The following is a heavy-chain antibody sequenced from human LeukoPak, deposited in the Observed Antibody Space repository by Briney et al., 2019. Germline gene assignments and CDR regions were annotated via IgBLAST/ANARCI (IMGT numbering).Heavy chain of an antibody. V-gene: IGHV3-30*02. CDR3: AKETYGSGTYPFDY. CDR1: GFTFTTYG. CDR2: LHYDGSNK. D-gene: IGHD3-10*01. Sequence: GGSLRLSCAASGFTFTTYGMHWVRQAPGKGLERVAFLHYDGSNKYYADSVKGRFTISRDNSRNTLYLHMNSLRAEDTAVYYCAKETYGSGTYPFDYWGQGTLVTVSS. J-gene: IGHJ4*02.